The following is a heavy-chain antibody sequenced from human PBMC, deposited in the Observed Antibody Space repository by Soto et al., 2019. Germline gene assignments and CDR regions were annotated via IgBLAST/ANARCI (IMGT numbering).Heavy chain of an antibody. CDR3: AKGPRDFWSGYYTNWFDP. V-gene: IGHV3-23*01. CDR2: ISGSGGST. J-gene: IGHJ5*02. Sequence: GGSLRLSCAASGFTFSSYAMSWVRQAPGKGLEWVSAISGSGGSTYYADSVKGGFTISRDNSKNTLYLQMNSLRAEDTAVYYCAKGPRDFWSGYYTNWFDPWGQGTLVTVSS. CDR1: GFTFSSYA. D-gene: IGHD3-3*01.